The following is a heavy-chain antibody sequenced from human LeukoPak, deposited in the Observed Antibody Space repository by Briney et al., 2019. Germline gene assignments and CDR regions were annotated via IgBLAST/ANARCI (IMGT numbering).Heavy chain of an antibody. CDR1: GYSISSNYY. D-gene: IGHD3-22*01. CDR3: ASRRRGSGYHWASSILPFHH. J-gene: IGHJ1*01. Sequence: SETLSLTCTVSGYSISSNYYWGWIRQPPGKGLEWIGSIYHSGTTYYNPSLKSRVTMSVDTSKNQFSLKLSSVTAADTAVYYCASRRRGSGYHWASSILPFHHWGQGTLVTVSS. V-gene: IGHV4-38-2*02. CDR2: IYHSGTT.